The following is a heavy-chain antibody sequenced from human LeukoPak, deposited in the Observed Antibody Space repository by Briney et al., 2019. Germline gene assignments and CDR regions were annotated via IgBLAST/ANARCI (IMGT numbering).Heavy chain of an antibody. J-gene: IGHJ4*02. D-gene: IGHD3-22*01. CDR1: GYSFTSYR. CDR2: IYPGDSDT. Sequence: GESLKISCKGSGYSFTSYRIGWVRQMPGKGLEWMGIIYPGDSDTRYSPSFQGQVTISADKSISTAYLQWSSLKASDTAMYYCARQSYYDSSGYYYVGGFDYWGQGTLVTVSS. V-gene: IGHV5-51*01. CDR3: ARQSYYDSSGYYYVGGFDY.